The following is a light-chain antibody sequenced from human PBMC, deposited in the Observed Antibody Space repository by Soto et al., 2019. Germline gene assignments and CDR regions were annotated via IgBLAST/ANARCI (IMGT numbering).Light chain of an antibody. V-gene: IGKV1-33*01. CDR3: QQYDNLPRLT. J-gene: IGKJ4*01. CDR2: DAS. CDR1: QDIINY. Sequence: DIQMTQSPSSLSASVGDRVTITCQASQDIINYLKWYQQKPGKGPKLLIYDASNLETGVPSRFSGRGSGTDFTFAISSLQPENIATYCCQQYDNLPRLTFGGGTKVEIK.